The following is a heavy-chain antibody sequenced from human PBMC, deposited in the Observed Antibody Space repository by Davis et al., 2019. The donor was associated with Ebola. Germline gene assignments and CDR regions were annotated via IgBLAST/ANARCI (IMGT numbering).Heavy chain of an antibody. CDR2: LRYDEGIE. CDR3: AKDTAGGSHYYYYMDV. Sequence: PGGSLRLSCAASGFTFNSYGMHWVRQSPGKGLEWVAFLRYDEGIEYYADSVKGRFTISRDNSKSTLYLQMNSLRVEDTALYYCAKDTAGGSHYYYYMDVWGQGTTVTVSS. CDR1: GFTFNSYG. V-gene: IGHV3-30*02. J-gene: IGHJ6*03. D-gene: IGHD2-21*02.